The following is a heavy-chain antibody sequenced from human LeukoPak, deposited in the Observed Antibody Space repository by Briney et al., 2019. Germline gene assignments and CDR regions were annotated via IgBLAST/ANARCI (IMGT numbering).Heavy chain of an antibody. D-gene: IGHD3-16*02. CDR3: AKDTITFGGVIVTYFDY. CDR1: GFTFSSYG. V-gene: IGHV3-30*18. J-gene: IGHJ4*02. Sequence: GGSLRLSCAASGFTFSSYGMDWVRQAPGKGLEWVAVISYDGNNKYYADSVKGRFTISRDNSKNTLYLQMNSLRAEDTAVYYCAKDTITFGGVIVTYFDYWGQGTLVTVSS. CDR2: ISYDGNNK.